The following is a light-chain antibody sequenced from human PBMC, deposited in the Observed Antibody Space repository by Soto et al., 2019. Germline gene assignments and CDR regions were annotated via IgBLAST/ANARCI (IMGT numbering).Light chain of an antibody. J-gene: IGKJ3*01. CDR2: RAS. Sequence: EVVMTQSPPTLSVSPGERATLSCRASQSVGDNLAWYQQRPGQAPRLLIYRASTRATGVPARFTGSGSGTEFTLTVSRLQSEDSAAYYCQHYNNWPSFTFGPGTKVDIK. CDR1: QSVGDN. CDR3: QHYNNWPSFT. V-gene: IGKV3-15*01.